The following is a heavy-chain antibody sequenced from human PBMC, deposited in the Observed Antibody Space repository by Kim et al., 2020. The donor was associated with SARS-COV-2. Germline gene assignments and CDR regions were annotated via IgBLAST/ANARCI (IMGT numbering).Heavy chain of an antibody. CDR3: ARGPLAARLHYYYYYGMDV. D-gene: IGHD6-6*01. J-gene: IGHJ6*02. CDR2: INPNSENP. Sequence: QAPGKGLEWMGWINPNSENPTYAQGFTGRFVFSLDTSVSTAYLQISSLKAEDTAVYYCARGPLAARLHYYYYYGMDVWGQGTTVTVSS. V-gene: IGHV7-4-1*02.